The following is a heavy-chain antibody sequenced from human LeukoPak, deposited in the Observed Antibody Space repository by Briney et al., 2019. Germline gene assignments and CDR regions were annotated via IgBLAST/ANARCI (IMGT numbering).Heavy chain of an antibody. V-gene: IGHV1-18*01. CDR1: GYTFTSYG. Sequence: ASVKVSCKASGYTFTSYGISWVRQAPGQGLEWMGWISAYNGNTNYAQELQGRVTMTTDTSTSTAYMELRSLRSDDTAVYYCARVVGSSSWYPYYYYYMDVWGKGTTVTVSS. D-gene: IGHD6-13*01. CDR2: ISAYNGNT. CDR3: ARVVGSSSWYPYYYYYMDV. J-gene: IGHJ6*03.